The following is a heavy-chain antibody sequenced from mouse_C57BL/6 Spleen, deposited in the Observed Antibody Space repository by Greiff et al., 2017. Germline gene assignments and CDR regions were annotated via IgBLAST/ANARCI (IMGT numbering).Heavy chain of an antibody. CDR3: EREGYGDAMDY. D-gene: IGHD1-1*02. J-gene: IGHJ4*01. V-gene: IGHV1-64*01. CDR1: GYTFTSYW. CDR2: IHPNSGST. Sequence: VQLQQPGAELVKPGASVKLSCKASGYTFTSYWMHWVKQRPGQGLEWIGMIHPNSGSTTYNEKFKSEATLTVDKSSSTAYMQLSSLPSEDSAVYYYEREGYGDAMDYWGQGTSVTVSS.